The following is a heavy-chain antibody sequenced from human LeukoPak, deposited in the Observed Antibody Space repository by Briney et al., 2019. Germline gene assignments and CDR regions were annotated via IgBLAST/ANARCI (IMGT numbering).Heavy chain of an antibody. D-gene: IGHD5-12*01. J-gene: IGHJ6*02. CDR2: ISYDGSNK. CDR1: GFTFSSYA. V-gene: IGHV3-30-3*01. Sequence: GGSLRLSCAASGFTFSSYAMHWVRQAPGKGLEWGAVISYDGSNKYYADSVKGRFTISRDNSKNTLYLQMNSLRAEDTAVYYCARGVATITNYYYYGMDVWGQGTTVTVSS. CDR3: ARGVATITNYYYYGMDV.